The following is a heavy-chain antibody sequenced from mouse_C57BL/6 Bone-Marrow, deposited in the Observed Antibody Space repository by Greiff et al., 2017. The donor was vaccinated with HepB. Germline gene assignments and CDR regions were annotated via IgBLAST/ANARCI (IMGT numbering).Heavy chain of an antibody. J-gene: IGHJ2*01. V-gene: IGHV1-64*01. Sequence: QVQLQHPGAELVKPGASVKLSCKASGYTFTSYWMHWVKQRPGQGLEWIGMIHPNSGSTNYNEKFKSKATLTVDKSSSTAYMQLSSLTSEDSAVYYCARPGDGLGPRGFDYWGQGTTLTVSS. CDR2: IHPNSGST. D-gene: IGHD2-3*01. CDR1: GYTFTSYW. CDR3: ARPGDGLGPRGFDY.